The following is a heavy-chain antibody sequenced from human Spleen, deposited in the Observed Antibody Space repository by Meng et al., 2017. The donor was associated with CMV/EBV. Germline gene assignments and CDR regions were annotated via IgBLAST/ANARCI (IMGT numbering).Heavy chain of an antibody. Sequence: GGSLRLSCAAFGFTFSSYAMHWVRQAPGKGLEWVAVISYDGSNKYYADSVKGRFTISRDNSKNTLYLQMNSLRAEDTAVYYCARQGPEAFVSSRYYFDYWGQGTLVTVSS. J-gene: IGHJ4*02. CDR2: ISYDGSNK. D-gene: IGHD6-13*01. V-gene: IGHV3-30*04. CDR1: GFTFSSYA. CDR3: ARQGPEAFVSSRYYFDY.